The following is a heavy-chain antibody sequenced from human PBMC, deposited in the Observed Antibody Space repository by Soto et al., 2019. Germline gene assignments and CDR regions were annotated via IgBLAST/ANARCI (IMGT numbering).Heavy chain of an antibody. V-gene: IGHV4-30-4*01. J-gene: IGHJ5*01. D-gene: IGHD7-27*01. CDR2: IYKSATT. CDR1: GDSISNLDYF. Sequence: SATLSLTCSVSGDSISNLDYFWAWIRQPPGQALEYIGYIYKSATTYYNPSFESRVAISVDTSKSQFSLNVTSVTAADTAVYFCARGRYCLTGRCFPNWFDSWGQGALVTVSS. CDR3: ARGRYCLTGRCFPNWFDS.